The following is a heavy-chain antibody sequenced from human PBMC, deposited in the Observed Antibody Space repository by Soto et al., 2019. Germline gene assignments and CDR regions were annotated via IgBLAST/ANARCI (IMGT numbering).Heavy chain of an antibody. Sequence: QVQLVQSGAEVKKPGASVKVSCKASGYTFTGYYMHWVRQAPGQGLEWMGWIKPNSGGTNYAQKFQGWVTMTRDSSISTAYMELSRLRSDDTAVYYCATFFWGIEGDAFDIWCQGTMVTVSS. CDR2: IKPNSGGT. CDR1: GYTFTGYY. D-gene: IGHD3-16*01. J-gene: IGHJ3*02. V-gene: IGHV1-2*04. CDR3: ATFFWGIEGDAFDI.